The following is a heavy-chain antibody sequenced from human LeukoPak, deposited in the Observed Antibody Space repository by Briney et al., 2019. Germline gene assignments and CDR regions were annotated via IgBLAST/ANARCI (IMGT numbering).Heavy chain of an antibody. J-gene: IGHJ4*02. CDR1: GGSISSYY. CDR2: MYYSGST. V-gene: IGHV4-59*08. D-gene: IGHD2-8*01. CDR3: ARRGTNGVSLDY. Sequence: SETLSLTCTVSGGSISSYYWSWIRQPPGKGLEWIGYMYYSGSTNYNPSLKSRVTISVDTSKNQFSLKLSSVTAADTAVYYCARRGTNGVSLDYWGQRTLVTVSS.